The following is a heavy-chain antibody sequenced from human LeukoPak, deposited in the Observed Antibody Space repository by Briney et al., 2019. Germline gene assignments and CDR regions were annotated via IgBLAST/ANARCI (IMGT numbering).Heavy chain of an antibody. J-gene: IGHJ6*02. CDR1: GGSFSGYY. CDR2: IYYSGST. V-gene: IGHV4-59*01. CDR3: ARQSQYYYYGMDV. Sequence: SETLSLTCAVYGGSFSGYYWSWIRQPPGKGLEWIGYIYYSGSTNYNPSLKSRVTISVDTSKNQFSLKLSSVTAADTAVYYCARQSQYYYYGMDVWGQGTTVTVSS.